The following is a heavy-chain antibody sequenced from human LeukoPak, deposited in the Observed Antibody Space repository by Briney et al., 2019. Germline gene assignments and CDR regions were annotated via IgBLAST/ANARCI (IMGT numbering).Heavy chain of an antibody. CDR3: ARSTPWGIAKDY. V-gene: IGHV1-2*02. D-gene: IGHD6-13*01. J-gene: IGHJ4*02. CDR1: GYTFTGYY. Sequence: ASVTVSCKASGYTFTGYYIHWVRQAPGQGLEWMGWINPNSGGTNYAQRFQGTVTMTRDTSISTAYMELSRLRSDDTAVYYCARSTPWGIAKDYWGQGTLGTVSS. CDR2: INPNSGGT.